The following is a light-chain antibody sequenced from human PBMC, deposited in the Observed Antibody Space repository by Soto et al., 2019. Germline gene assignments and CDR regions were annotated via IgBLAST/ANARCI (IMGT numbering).Light chain of an antibody. J-gene: IGKJ2*01. CDR3: QQRANWPYT. CDR1: QSVNSY. V-gene: IGKV3-11*01. Sequence: EIVLTQSPATLSLSPGERATLSCRASQSVNSYLAWYQQKPGQAPRLLIYDASNWATGIPARFSGSGSETDFTLTISSLEPEDFAVYYCQQRANWPYTFGQGTKLEIK. CDR2: DAS.